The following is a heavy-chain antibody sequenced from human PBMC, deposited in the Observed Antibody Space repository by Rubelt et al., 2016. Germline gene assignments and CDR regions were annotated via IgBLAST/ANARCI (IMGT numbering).Heavy chain of an antibody. V-gene: IGHV3-7*05. CDR2: IKYDGSEK. CDR3: ARDEA. CDR1: GFTFSNYW. Sequence: SCTGSGFTFSNYWMSWVRQAPGKGLEWVAYIKYDGSEKDYVDSVKGRFTISRDNAKNSLSLQMKSLRVEDTAVYYCARDEAWGQGTLVTVSS. J-gene: IGHJ5*02.